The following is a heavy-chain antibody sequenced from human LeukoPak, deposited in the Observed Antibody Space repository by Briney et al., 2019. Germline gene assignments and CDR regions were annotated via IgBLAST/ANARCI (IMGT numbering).Heavy chain of an antibody. D-gene: IGHD3-10*01. CDR3: AKDGPRITMVRGVNWFDP. V-gene: IGHV3-30*18. CDR1: GFTFSSYG. Sequence: GGSLRLSCAASGFTFSSYGMHWVRQAPGKGLEWVAVISYDGSNKYYADSVKGRFTISRDNSKNTLHLQMNSLRAEDTAVYYCAKDGPRITMVRGVNWFDPWGQGTLVTVSS. CDR2: ISYDGSNK. J-gene: IGHJ5*02.